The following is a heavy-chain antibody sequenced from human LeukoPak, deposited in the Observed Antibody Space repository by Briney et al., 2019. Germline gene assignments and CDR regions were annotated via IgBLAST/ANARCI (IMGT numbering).Heavy chain of an antibody. Sequence: QAGGSLRLSCAASGFTVSSNYMSWVRQAPGKGLGWVSVIYSGGSTYYADSVKGRFTISRDNSKNTLYLQMNSLRAEDTAVYYCARESAIAAAGTVVRDYWGQGTLVTVSS. V-gene: IGHV3-66*01. CDR1: GFTVSSNY. CDR2: IYSGGST. CDR3: ARESAIAAAGTVVRDY. D-gene: IGHD6-13*01. J-gene: IGHJ4*02.